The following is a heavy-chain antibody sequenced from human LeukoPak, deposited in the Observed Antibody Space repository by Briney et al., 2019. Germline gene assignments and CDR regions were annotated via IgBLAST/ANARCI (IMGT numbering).Heavy chain of an antibody. CDR1: GFTFSSYS. CDR3: ARDLLIGYSSGFDY. V-gene: IGHV3-21*01. D-gene: IGHD6-19*01. J-gene: IGHJ4*02. CDR2: ISSSSSYI. Sequence: GGSLRLPCAASGFTFSSYSMNWVRQAPGKGLEWVSSISSSSSYIYYADSVKGRFTISRDNARNSLYLQMNSLRAEDTAVYYCARDLLIGYSSGFDYWGQGTLVTVSS.